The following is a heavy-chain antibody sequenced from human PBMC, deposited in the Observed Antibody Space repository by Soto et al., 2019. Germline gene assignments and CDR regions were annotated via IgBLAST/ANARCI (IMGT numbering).Heavy chain of an antibody. J-gene: IGHJ4*02. D-gene: IGHD2-2*02. CDR2: IYTSGST. Sequence: SETLSLTCTVSGGSISSYYWSWIRQPAGKGLEWIGRIYTSGSTNYNPSLKSRVTMSVDTSKNQFSLKLSSVTAADTAVYYCAGESDCSSTSCYTDYWGQGTLVTVSS. CDR1: GGSISSYY. CDR3: AGESDCSSTSCYTDY. V-gene: IGHV4-4*07.